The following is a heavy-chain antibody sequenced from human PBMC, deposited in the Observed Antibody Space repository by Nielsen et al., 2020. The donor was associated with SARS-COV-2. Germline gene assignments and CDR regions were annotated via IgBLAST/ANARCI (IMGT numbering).Heavy chain of an antibody. CDR3: ARDRVGSSGWDYYFDY. V-gene: IGHV3-21*01. D-gene: IGHD6-19*01. J-gene: IGHJ4*02. Sequence: GESLKISCAASGFTFSNFGMNWVRQAPGKGLEWVSSISSSSSYIYYADSVKGRFTISRDNSRNTVYLQMNSLRAEDTAVYYCARDRVGSSGWDYYFDYWGQGTLVTVSS. CDR2: ISSSSSYI. CDR1: GFTFSNFG.